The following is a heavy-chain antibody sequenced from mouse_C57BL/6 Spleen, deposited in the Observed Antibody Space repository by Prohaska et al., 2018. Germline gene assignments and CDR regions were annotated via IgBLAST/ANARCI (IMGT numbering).Heavy chain of an antibody. CDR2: ISSGGSYT. CDR3: ARQGVYYDYSYYFDY. V-gene: IGHV5-6*01. Sequence: LEWVATISSGGSYTYYPDSVKGRFTISRDNAKNTLYLQMSSLKSEDTAMYYCARQGVYYDYSYYFDYWGQGTTLTVSS. D-gene: IGHD2-4*01. J-gene: IGHJ2*01.